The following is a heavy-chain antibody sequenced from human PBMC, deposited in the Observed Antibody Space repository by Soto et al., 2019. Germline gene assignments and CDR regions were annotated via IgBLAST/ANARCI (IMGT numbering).Heavy chain of an antibody. V-gene: IGHV3-30-3*01. CDR2: ISYDGSNK. J-gene: IGHJ3*02. CDR3: ARDLFSGSRCAFDI. Sequence: QVQLVESGGGVVQPGRSLRLSCAASRFTFSSYAMHWVRQAPGKGLEWVAVISYDGSNKYYADSVKGRFTISRDNSKNTLYLQMNSLRAEDTAVYYCARDLFSGSRCAFDIWGQGTMVTVSS. D-gene: IGHD2-21*01. CDR1: RFTFSSYA.